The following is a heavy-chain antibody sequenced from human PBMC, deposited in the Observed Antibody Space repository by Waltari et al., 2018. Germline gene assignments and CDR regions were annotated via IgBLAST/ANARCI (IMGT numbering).Heavy chain of an antibody. D-gene: IGHD1-26*01. CDR2: ISGSGVST. CDR1: GFTFSSYA. CDR3: AKAPLGIVGATREPHFDY. V-gene: IGHV3-23*01. J-gene: IGHJ4*02. Sequence: EVQLLESGGGLVQPGGSLRLSCAASGFTFSSYAMSWVRQAPGKGLEWVSAISGSGVSTYYADSVKGRFTISRDNSKNTLYLQMNSLRAEDTAVYYCAKAPLGIVGATREPHFDYWGQGTLVTVSS.